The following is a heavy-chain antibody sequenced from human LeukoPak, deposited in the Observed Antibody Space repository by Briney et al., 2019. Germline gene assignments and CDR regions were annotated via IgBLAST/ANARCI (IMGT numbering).Heavy chain of an antibody. CDR2: IYSGGST. Sequence: PGGSLRLSCAASGFTVSSNYMSWVRQAPGKGLEWVSVIYSGGSTYYADSVKGRFTISSDNSKNTLYLQMNSLRAEDTAVYCCARGRSYGSGSYSVKYYYGMDVWGKGTTVTVSS. J-gene: IGHJ6*04. CDR1: GFTVSSNY. CDR3: ARGRSYGSGSYSVKYYYGMDV. V-gene: IGHV3-53*01. D-gene: IGHD3-10*01.